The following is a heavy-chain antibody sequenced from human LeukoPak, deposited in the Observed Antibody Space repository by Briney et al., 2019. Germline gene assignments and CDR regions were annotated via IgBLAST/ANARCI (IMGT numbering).Heavy chain of an antibody. V-gene: IGHV3-11*05. CDR3: ARDSAHIVVVPVVIPPGLGNWFDP. Sequence: VGCLGLSCAASGFTFSDYYMSWIRQAPGKGLEWVSYIIGSSRTTKYPDSVKGRFTISRDNAKNSLYLQMNSLRAEDTAVYYCARDSAHIVVVPVVIPPGLGNWFDPWGQGTLVTVSS. CDR1: GFTFSDYY. D-gene: IGHD2-2*01. CDR2: IIGSSRTT. J-gene: IGHJ5*02.